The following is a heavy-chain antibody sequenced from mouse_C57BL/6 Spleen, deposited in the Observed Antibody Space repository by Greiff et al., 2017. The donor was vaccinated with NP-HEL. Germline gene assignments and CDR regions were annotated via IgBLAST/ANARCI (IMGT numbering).Heavy chain of an antibody. J-gene: IGHJ2*01. Sequence: VQLVESGAELVKPGASVKISCKASGYAFSSYWMNWVKQRPGKGLEWIGQIYPGDGDTNYNGKFKGKATLTADKSSSTAYMQLSSLTSEDSAVYFCARSYYGNYADYWGQGTTLTVSS. CDR3: ARSYYGNYADY. CDR2: IYPGDGDT. V-gene: IGHV1-80*01. CDR1: GYAFSSYW. D-gene: IGHD2-10*01.